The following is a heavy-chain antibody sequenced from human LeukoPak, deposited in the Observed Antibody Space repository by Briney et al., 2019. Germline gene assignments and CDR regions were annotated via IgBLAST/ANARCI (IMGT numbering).Heavy chain of an antibody. CDR3: VKEYHSRGFGAYFDY. J-gene: IGHJ4*02. V-gene: IGHV3-30*18. D-gene: IGHD3-3*01. CDR1: GFTFSSYN. Sequence: GGSLRLSCAASGFTFSSYNMNWVRQAPGKGLEWVAVISSDGSIKVYADSVKGRFTLSRDNSINTVDLQMNSLRAEDTAVYYCVKEYHSRGFGAYFDYWGQGTLVTVSS. CDR2: ISSDGSIK.